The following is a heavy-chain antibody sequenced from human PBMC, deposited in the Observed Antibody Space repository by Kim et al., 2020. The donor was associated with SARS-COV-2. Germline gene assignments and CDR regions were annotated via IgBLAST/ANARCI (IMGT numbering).Heavy chain of an antibody. CDR1: GFTFSDFA. D-gene: IGHD3-3*01. CDR2: ISSSGDST. V-gene: IGHV3-23*01. CDR3: SKFWGRAGVAIGAHFDY. Sequence: GGSLRLSCAASGFTFSDFAMNWVRQTPGKGLEWVSGISSSGDSTYYANSVKGRFTISRDNSKNTLYLQLNSLRAVDTAVYYCSKFWGRAGVAIGAHFDYWGQGPLVTVSS. J-gene: IGHJ4*02.